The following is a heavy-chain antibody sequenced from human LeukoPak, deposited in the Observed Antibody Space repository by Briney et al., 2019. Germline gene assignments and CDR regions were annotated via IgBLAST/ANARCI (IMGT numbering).Heavy chain of an antibody. Sequence: SETLSLTCAVSGGSISSGGYSWSWIRQPPGKGLEWIGYIYHSGSTYYNPSLKSRVTISVDRSKNQFSLKLSSVTAADTAVYYCAREGEGLGILDYWGQGTLVTVSS. J-gene: IGHJ4*02. CDR2: IYHSGST. D-gene: IGHD7-27*01. V-gene: IGHV4-30-2*01. CDR1: GGSISSGGYS. CDR3: AREGEGLGILDY.